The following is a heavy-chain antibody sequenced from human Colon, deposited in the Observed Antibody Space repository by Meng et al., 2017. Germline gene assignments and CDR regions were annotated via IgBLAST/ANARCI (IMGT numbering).Heavy chain of an antibody. D-gene: IGHD2-8*02. V-gene: IGHV4-4*02. Sequence: QVQLQQWGAGLLNPSVTLSLTCAVSGGAISSSHWWIWVRQPPGKGLEWSGESSHDGTTKYNPSLRSRVTISMDSSKNQFSLNLSSVTAADTALYYCARDLLGPIPPDYWGQGTLVTVSS. CDR2: SSHDGTT. J-gene: IGHJ4*02. CDR1: GGAISSSHW. CDR3: ARDLLGPIPPDY.